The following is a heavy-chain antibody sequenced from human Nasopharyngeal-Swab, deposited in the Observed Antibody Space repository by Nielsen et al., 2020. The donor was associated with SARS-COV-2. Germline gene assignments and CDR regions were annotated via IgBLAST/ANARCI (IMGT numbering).Heavy chain of an antibody. CDR1: GASISTYY. CDR3: AKGARGYSGYIDH. D-gene: IGHD5-12*01. J-gene: IGHJ4*02. V-gene: IGHV4-59*01. CDR2: IYYSGST. Sequence: SETLSLTCTVSGASISTYYWSWVRQPPGKGLEWTGYIYYSGSTNYNPSLKSRLTMSLDTSKKKFSLNLSSVTAADTAVYYCAKGARGYSGYIDHWGQGTLVTVSS.